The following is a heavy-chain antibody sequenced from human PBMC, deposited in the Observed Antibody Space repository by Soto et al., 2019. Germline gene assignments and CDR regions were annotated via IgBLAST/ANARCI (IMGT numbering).Heavy chain of an antibody. V-gene: IGHV3-13*05. J-gene: IGHJ6*02. Sequence: GGSLRLSCTASGFSFSDYDMHWVRQAPGKGLEWVSTIGAARDPYYTGSVKHRFTISRENARNSMFLQMNSVTVGDTAVYYCAKDLDVVYYDFWSGLPPGYYGMDVWGQGTTVTVSS. D-gene: IGHD3-3*01. CDR1: GFSFSDYD. CDR2: IGAARDP. CDR3: AKDLDVVYYDFWSGLPPGYYGMDV.